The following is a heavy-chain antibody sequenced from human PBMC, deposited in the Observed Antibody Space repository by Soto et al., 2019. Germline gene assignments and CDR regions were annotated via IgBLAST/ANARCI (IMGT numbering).Heavy chain of an antibody. CDR3: ARDGAVVTAIPGRPDY. Sequence: HPGGSLRLSCAASGFTFSSYSMNWVRQAPGKGLEWVSYISSSSSTIYYADSVRGRFTISRDNAKNSLYLQMNSLRDEDTAVYYCARDGAVVTAIPGRPDYWGQGTLVTVSS. J-gene: IGHJ4*02. V-gene: IGHV3-48*02. D-gene: IGHD2-21*02. CDR1: GFTFSSYS. CDR2: ISSSSSTI.